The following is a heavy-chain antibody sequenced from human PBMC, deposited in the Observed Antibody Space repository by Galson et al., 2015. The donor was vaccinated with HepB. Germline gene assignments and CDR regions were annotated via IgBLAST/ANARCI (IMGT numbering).Heavy chain of an antibody. CDR1: GGTFSSYA. CDR3: ARDPPGYSSGWRLRNPNYYYYYYGMDV. D-gene: IGHD6-19*01. V-gene: IGHV1-69*04. J-gene: IGHJ6*02. CDR2: IIPILGIA. Sequence: SVKVSCKASGGTFSSYAISWVRQAPGQGLEWMGRIIPILGIANYAQKFQGRVTITADKSTSTAYMELSSLRSEDTAVYYCARDPPGYSSGWRLRNPNYYYYYYGMDVWGQGTTVTVSS.